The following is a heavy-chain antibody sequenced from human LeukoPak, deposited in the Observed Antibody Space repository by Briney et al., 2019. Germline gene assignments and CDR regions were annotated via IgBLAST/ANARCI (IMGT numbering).Heavy chain of an antibody. CDR2: INPNSGGT. J-gene: IGHJ4*02. CDR3: ARASDIVVVVAATVYFDY. CDR1: GYTFIGYY. V-gene: IGHV1-2*02. Sequence: ASVKVSCKASGYTFIGYYMHWVRQAPGQGLEWMGWINPNSGGTRYAQMLQGRVTMTRDTSISTAYMELSSLRSEDTAVYYCARASDIVVVVAATVYFDYWGQGTLVTVSS. D-gene: IGHD2-15*01.